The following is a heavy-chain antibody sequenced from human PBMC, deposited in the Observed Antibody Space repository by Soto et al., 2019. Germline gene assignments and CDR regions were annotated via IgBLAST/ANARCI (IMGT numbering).Heavy chain of an antibody. CDR1: GFSFSDYS. Sequence: QVHLVESGGDLVKPGGSLRLSCVASGFSFSDYSMTWMRQAPGGGLDFVAFISNTAITDYYAASVKGRFTISRDNDRNSVYLQMDSLRAQDAAVYYCASDLHQMLSHKHYYYDFDVWGTGTTVTVSA. V-gene: IGHV3-11*01. CDR3: ASDLHQMLSHKHYYYDFDV. J-gene: IGHJ6*04. D-gene: IGHD3-22*01. CDR2: ISNTAITD.